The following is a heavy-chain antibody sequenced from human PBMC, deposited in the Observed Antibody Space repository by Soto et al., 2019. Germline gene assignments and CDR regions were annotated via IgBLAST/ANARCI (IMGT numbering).Heavy chain of an antibody. CDR1: GYFVSSQW. J-gene: IGHJ4*02. CDR2: IHPGDSDT. CDR3: ASPGQNRDRPLAX. Sequence: GESLKISWKGSGYFVSSQWIAWVRLMPGKGLEWMGIIHPGDSDTRYSPSFQGQVTISVDGSIKTAYLQSRSLEASDTAVYYCASPGQNRDRPLAXWGQVTPVTVSX. D-gene: IGHD1-1*01. V-gene: IGHV5-51*01.